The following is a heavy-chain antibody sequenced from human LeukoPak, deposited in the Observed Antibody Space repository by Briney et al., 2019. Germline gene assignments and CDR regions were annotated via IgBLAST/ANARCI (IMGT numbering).Heavy chain of an antibody. CDR1: GFTSSSYS. D-gene: IGHD1-26*01. Sequence: GGSLRLSCAASGFTSSSYSMNWVRQAPGKGLEWVSSISSSSSYIYYADSVKGRFTISRDNAKNSLYLQMNSLRAEDTAVYYCARVSGSSPFDYWGQGTLVTVSS. CDR2: ISSSSSYI. J-gene: IGHJ4*02. V-gene: IGHV3-21*01. CDR3: ARVSGSSPFDY.